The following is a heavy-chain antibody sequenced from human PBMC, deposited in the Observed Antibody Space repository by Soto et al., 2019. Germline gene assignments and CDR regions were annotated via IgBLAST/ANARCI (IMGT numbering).Heavy chain of an antibody. CDR2: IIPIFGTA. V-gene: IGHV1-69*01. CDR3: ASSPSSGYHYGDAFDI. D-gene: IGHD3-22*01. Sequence: QVQLVQSGAEVKKPGSSGKVSCKASGGTFSSYAISWVRQAPGQGLEWMGGIIPIFGTANYAQKFQGRVTITADESTSTAYMELSSLRSEDTAVYYCASSPSSGYHYGDAFDIWGQGTMVTVSS. J-gene: IGHJ3*02. CDR1: GGTFSSYA.